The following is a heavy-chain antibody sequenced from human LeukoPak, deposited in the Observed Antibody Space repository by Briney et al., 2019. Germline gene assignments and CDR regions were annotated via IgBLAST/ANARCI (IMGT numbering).Heavy chain of an antibody. CDR2: IIPFFGTP. Sequence: ASVKVSCKASGGSFSTYAISWVRQAPGQGLEWMGGIIPFFGTPSYAQKFQGRVTLTRDTSTSTVYMELSSLRSEDTAVYYCARERGVAVAGEGVDPWGQGTLVTVSS. D-gene: IGHD6-19*01. CDR3: ARERGVAVAGEGVDP. V-gene: IGHV1-69*05. J-gene: IGHJ5*02. CDR1: GGSFSTYA.